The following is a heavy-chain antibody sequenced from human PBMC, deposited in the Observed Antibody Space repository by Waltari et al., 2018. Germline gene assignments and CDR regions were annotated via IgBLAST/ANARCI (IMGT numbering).Heavy chain of an antibody. CDR1: GDSISSGFY. CDR2: VYHSGSS. CDR3: ARATCSHGGCSMYYFYYYMDV. V-gene: IGHV4-38-2*01. J-gene: IGHJ6*03. D-gene: IGHD2-15*01. Sequence: QVQLQESGPGLVKSSETLSLACGVSGDSISSGFYWVWIRQPTGKGPEWIGSVYHSGSSFCNPSPMSRGTMSVDTSKMHFYLSLSSVTAADTAVYYCARATCSHGGCSMYYFYYYMDVWGKGTTVTVSS.